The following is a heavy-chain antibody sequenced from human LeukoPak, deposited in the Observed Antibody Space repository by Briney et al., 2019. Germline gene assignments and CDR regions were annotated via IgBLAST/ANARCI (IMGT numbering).Heavy chain of an antibody. Sequence: PGGSLGLSCAASGFTFSSYSMNWVRQAPGKGLEWVSYISSSSSTIYYADSVKGRFTISRDNAKNSLYLQMNSLRAEDTAVYHCARGLGLLGTQGNFDYWGQGTLVTVSS. CDR2: ISSSSSTI. D-gene: IGHD7-27*01. V-gene: IGHV3-48*01. CDR1: GFTFSSYS. J-gene: IGHJ4*02. CDR3: ARGLGLLGTQGNFDY.